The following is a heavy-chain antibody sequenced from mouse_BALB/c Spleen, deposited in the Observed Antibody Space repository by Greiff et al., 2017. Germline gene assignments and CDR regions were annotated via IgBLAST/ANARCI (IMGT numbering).Heavy chain of an antibody. D-gene: IGHD1-2*01. CDR2: ISSGSSTI. CDR1: GFTFSSFG. Sequence: EVKLQESGGGLVQPGGSRKLSCAASGFTFSSFGMHWVRQSPEKGLEWVAYISSGSSTIYYADTVKGRFTISRDNPKNTLFLQMTSLRSEDTAMYYCASSPYGPFAYWGQGTLVTVSA. V-gene: IGHV5-17*02. J-gene: IGHJ3*01. CDR3: ASSPYGPFAY.